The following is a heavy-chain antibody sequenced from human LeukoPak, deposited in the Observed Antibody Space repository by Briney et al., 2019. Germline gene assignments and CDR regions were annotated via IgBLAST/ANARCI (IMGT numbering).Heavy chain of an antibody. J-gene: IGHJ4*02. CDR3: AIIDRKSYYGSGSKSPRDY. V-gene: IGHV3-48*03. CDR2: ISSSGSTI. CDR1: GFTFSSYE. Sequence: GGSLRLSCAASGFTFSSYEMNWVRQAPGKGLEWVSYISSSGSTIYYADSVKGRFTISRDNAKNSLYLQMNSLRAEDTAVYYCAIIDRKSYYGSGSKSPRDYWGQGTLVTVSS. D-gene: IGHD3-10*01.